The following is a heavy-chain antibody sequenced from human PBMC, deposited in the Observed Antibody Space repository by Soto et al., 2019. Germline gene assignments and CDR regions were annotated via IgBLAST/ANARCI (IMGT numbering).Heavy chain of an antibody. J-gene: IGHJ5*02. CDR3: ARSKALEP. Sequence: GGSLRLSCAASGFTFSSYSMNWVRQAPGKGLEWVSYLSNGATTSYYADSVKGRFTISRDNAKNSLYLQMNSLRAEDTAVYYCARSKALEPWGQGTLVTVSS. CDR1: GFTFSSYS. CDR2: LSNGATTS. V-gene: IGHV3-48*04.